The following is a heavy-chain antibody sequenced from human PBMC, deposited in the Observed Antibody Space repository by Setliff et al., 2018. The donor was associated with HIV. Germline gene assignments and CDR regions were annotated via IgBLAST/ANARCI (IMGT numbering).Heavy chain of an antibody. CDR1: GVSISDYC. CDR2: IYFSGST. V-gene: IGHV4-59*13. D-gene: IGHD4-4*01. CDR3: ATSTVTTFLDYYYYMDV. Sequence: PSETLSLTCTVSGVSISDYCWSWIRQPPGKGLEWIGYIYFSGSTNYNPSLKSRVTMSLDTSKSQFSLKLSSVTAADTAVYYCATSTVTTFLDYYYYMDVWGKGTTVTVSS. J-gene: IGHJ6*03.